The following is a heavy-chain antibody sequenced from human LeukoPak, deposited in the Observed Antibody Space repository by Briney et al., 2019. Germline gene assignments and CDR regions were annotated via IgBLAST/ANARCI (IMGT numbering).Heavy chain of an antibody. CDR1: GFTFSSYE. D-gene: IGHD1-26*01. CDR2: ISSSGSTI. J-gene: IGHJ5*02. Sequence: PGGSLRLSCAASGFTFSSYEMNWVRQAPGKGLEWVSYISSSGSTIYYADSVKGRFTISRDNSKNTLYLQMNSLRADDTAVYYCAKGFGGTYYRWFDPWGQGTLVTVSS. V-gene: IGHV3-48*03. CDR3: AKGFGGTYYRWFDP.